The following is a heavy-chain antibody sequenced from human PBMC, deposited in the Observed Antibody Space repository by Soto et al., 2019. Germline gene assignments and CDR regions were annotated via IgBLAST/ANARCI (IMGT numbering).Heavy chain of an antibody. CDR2: INSDGSDT. CDR3: ARAGGSCSGGSCTHKYSYGMDV. V-gene: IGHV3-74*01. J-gene: IGHJ6*02. CDR1: GFTFSRFW. D-gene: IGHD2-15*01. Sequence: EVQLVESGGGLVQPGGSVRVSCAASGFTFSRFWMHWVRQAPGMGLVWVSRINSDGSDTNYADSVKGRFTISRDNAKNTLYLQMNSLRAEDTAVYYCARAGGSCSGGSCTHKYSYGMDVWGQGTTVTVSS.